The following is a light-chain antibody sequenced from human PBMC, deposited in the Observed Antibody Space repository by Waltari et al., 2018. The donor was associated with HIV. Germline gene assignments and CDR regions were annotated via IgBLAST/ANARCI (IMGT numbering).Light chain of an antibody. J-gene: IGLJ3*02. CDR2: EVT. V-gene: IGLV2-23*02. Sequence: QSALTQPASVSGSPGQSITISCTVTSSDVGSYNRVSWYQQYPGKAPKLISYEVTKRPSGVSNRFSGSKSGNTASLTLSGLQADDEADYYCSSYAGARVFGGGTNLIVL. CDR1: SSDVGSYNR. CDR3: SSYAGARV.